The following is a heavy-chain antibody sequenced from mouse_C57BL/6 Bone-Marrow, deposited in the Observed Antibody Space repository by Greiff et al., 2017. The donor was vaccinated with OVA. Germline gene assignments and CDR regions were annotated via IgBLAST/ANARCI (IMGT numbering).Heavy chain of an antibody. CDR3: TIRKGYYDAMDY. D-gene: IGHD2-2*01. V-gene: IGHV1-15*01. CDR2: IDPETGGT. Sequence: QVQLQQSGAELVRPGASVTLSCKASGYTFTDYEMHWVKQTPVHGLEWIGAIDPETGGTAYNQKFKGKAILTADKSSSTAYMELRSLTSEDSAVYYCTIRKGYYDAMDYWGQGTTVTVSS. CDR1: GYTFTDYE. J-gene: IGHJ4*01.